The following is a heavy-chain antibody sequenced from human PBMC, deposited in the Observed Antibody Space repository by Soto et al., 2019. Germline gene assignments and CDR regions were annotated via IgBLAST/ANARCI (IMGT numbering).Heavy chain of an antibody. CDR3: ARSPYMDV. J-gene: IGHJ6*03. Sequence: QVQLQQWGAGLLKPSETLSLTCAVYGRSFSGYYWSWIRQSPGKGLEWIGEINHSGSTNYNPSLKSRVTILIDAPKNQFSLKMSSVTAAHTAVYYCARSPYMDVWGKGTTVIVSS. CDR2: INHSGST. CDR1: GRSFSGYY. V-gene: IGHV4-34*01.